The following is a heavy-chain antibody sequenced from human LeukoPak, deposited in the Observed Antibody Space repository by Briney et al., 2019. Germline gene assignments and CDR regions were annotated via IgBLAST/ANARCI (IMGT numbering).Heavy chain of an antibody. J-gene: IGHJ3*02. Sequence: GGSLRLSCAASGFTFSSYSMSWVRQAPGKGPEWVSYISGRSSIIYYADSVKGRFTISRDNAKNSLYLQMTGPRAEDTAVYYCARDQSGHIAGGTDAFEIWGQGTMVTVSS. D-gene: IGHD1-26*01. CDR1: GFTFSSYS. CDR2: ISGRSSII. CDR3: ARDQSGHIAGGTDAFEI. V-gene: IGHV3-48*04.